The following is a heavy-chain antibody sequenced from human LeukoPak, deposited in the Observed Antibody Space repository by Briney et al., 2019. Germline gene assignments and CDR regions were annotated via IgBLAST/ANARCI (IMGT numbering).Heavy chain of an antibody. Sequence: MTSETLSLTCTVSGGSISSGGYYWSWIRQHPGKGLEWIGYIYYSGSTYYNPFLKSRVTISVDTSKNQFSLKLSPVTAADTAVYYCARDMRGVISYYGMDVWGQGTTVTVSS. D-gene: IGHD3-10*01. J-gene: IGHJ6*02. V-gene: IGHV4-31*03. CDR3: ARDMRGVISYYGMDV. CDR2: IYYSGST. CDR1: GGSISSGGYY.